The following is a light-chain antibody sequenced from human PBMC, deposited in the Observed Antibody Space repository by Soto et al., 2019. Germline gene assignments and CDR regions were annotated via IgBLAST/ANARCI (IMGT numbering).Light chain of an antibody. CDR2: STS. Sequence: QAVVTQDPSLTGSPGGTVTLSCASITGAVTSGYYPTWFQQKPGKAPSVLIYSTSNKHSWTPARFSGSLLGGKAALTLSVVTHEDDADYCCLFYYDGAGVFGTGTKLTVL. CDR1: TGAVTSGYY. V-gene: IGLV7-43*01. CDR3: LFYYDGAGV. J-gene: IGLJ1*01.